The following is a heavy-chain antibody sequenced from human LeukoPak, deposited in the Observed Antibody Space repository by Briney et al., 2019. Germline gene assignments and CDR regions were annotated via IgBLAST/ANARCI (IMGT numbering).Heavy chain of an antibody. CDR2: INWNSDSI. CDR3: TKDIFSGRGLMGNYFDY. V-gene: IGHV3-9*01. Sequence: PGRSLRLSCAASGFTFDDYSMHWVRQPPGKGLEWVSGINWNSDSIGYADSVKGRFTITRDIDKNSLYLEMNSLRAEDTGLYYCTKDIFSGRGLMGNYFDYWGQGTVVSVS. D-gene: IGHD3-10*01. J-gene: IGHJ4*02. CDR1: GFTFDDYS.